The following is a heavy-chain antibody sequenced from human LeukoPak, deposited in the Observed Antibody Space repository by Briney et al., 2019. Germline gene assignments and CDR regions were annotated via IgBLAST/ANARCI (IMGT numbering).Heavy chain of an antibody. J-gene: IGHJ6*03. CDR3: ARDQKRWPHYMDV. CDR1: GFTFSSYA. D-gene: IGHD5-24*01. CDR2: ISGSGGST. V-gene: IGHV3-23*01. Sequence: PGGSLRLSCAASGFTFSSYAMSWVRQAPGKGLEWVSAISGSGGSTYYADSVKGRFTISRDNSKNTLYLQMNSLRAEDTAVYYCARDQKRWPHYMDVWGKGTTVTVSS.